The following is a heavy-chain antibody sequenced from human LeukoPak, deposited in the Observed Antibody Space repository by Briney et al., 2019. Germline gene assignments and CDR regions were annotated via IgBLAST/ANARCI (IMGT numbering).Heavy chain of an antibody. CDR3: ARGGIAASIDY. CDR2: INPYSDCT. D-gene: IGHD6-25*01. Sequence: GASVKVSCKASGYSFTRYYMHWVRQAPGQGLEWMGWINPYSDCTNSAQKFQGRVTMTRDTSITTAYMDLSRLRSDDTAVYYCARGGIAASIDYWGQGTLVTVSS. CDR1: GYSFTRYY. V-gene: IGHV1-2*02. J-gene: IGHJ4*02.